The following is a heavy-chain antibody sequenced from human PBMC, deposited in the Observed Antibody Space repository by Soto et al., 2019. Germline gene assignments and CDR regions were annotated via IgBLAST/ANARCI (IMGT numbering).Heavy chain of an antibody. V-gene: IGHV3-23*01. D-gene: IGHD5-12*01. Sequence: EVQLLESGGGLVQPGGSLRLSCAASGFTFSNYAMNWVRQAPGKGLEWVSAVSGSGGFTYYADSVKGRFTISRDKSTYPLSLQMIRLRAADPAVFHCAKDGDTNIVGKYCEDWGSGDRVTFSS. CDR3: AKDGDTNIVGKYCED. CDR1: GFTFSNYA. CDR2: VSGSGGFT. J-gene: IGHJ4*02.